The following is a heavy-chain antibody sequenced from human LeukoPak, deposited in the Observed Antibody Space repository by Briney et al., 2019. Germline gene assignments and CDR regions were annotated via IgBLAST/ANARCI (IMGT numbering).Heavy chain of an antibody. CDR3: ARDRDPYDSSGYYIRWYYFDY. V-gene: IGHV3-7*01. CDR2: IKQDGSEK. J-gene: IGHJ4*02. Sequence: GGFLRLSCAASGFTFSSYWMSWVRQAPGKGLEWVANIKQDGSEKYYVDSVKGRFTISRDNAKNSLYLQMNSLRAEDTAVYYCARDRDPYDSSGYYIRWYYFDYWGQGTLVTVSS. CDR1: GFTFSSYW. D-gene: IGHD3-22*01.